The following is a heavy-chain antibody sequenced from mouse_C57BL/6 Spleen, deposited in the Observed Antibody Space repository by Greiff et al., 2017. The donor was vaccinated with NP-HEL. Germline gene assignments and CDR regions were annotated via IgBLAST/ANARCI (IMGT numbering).Heavy chain of an antibody. Sequence: QVQLQQPGAELVMPGASVKLSCKASGYTFTSYWMHWVKQRPGQGLEWIGEIDPSDSYTTYNQKFKGKSTLTVDKSSSTAYMQLSSLTSEDSAVYYCARVLLGFDDWGQGTTLTVSS. CDR2: IDPSDSYT. J-gene: IGHJ2*01. V-gene: IGHV1-69*01. D-gene: IGHD4-1*01. CDR3: ARVLLGFDD. CDR1: GYTFTSYW.